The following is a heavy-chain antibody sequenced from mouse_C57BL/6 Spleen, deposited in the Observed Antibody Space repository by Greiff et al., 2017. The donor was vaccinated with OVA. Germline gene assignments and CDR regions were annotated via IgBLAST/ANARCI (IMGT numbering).Heavy chain of an antibody. J-gene: IGHJ3*01. V-gene: IGHV5-17*01. D-gene: IGHD4-1*01. CDR1: GFTFSDYG. CDR2: ISSGSSTI. Sequence: EVKLVESGGGLVKPGGSLKLSCAASGFTFSDYGMHWVRQAPEKGLEWVAYISSGSSTIYYADTVKGRFTISRDNAKNTLFLQMNSLRSEDTAMYYCARAELTGPFAYWGQGTLVTVSA. CDR3: ARAELTGPFAY.